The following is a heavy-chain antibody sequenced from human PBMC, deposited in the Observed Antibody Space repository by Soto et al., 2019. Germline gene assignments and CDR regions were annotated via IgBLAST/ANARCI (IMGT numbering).Heavy chain of an antibody. V-gene: IGHV3-73*01. Sequence: EVQLVESGGGLVQPGGSLKLSCAASGFTFSASAMHWVRQAPGKGLEWVGRIRSKAHNYATSDGAPVKGRFTISRDDSKNTADLQMNSLKTEDTAVYDCAVGEVPKTYETPVDYWGQGTLLTVSS. CDR2: IRSKAHNYAT. CDR3: AVGEVPKTYETPVDY. CDR1: GFTFSASA. D-gene: IGHD3-16*01. J-gene: IGHJ4*02.